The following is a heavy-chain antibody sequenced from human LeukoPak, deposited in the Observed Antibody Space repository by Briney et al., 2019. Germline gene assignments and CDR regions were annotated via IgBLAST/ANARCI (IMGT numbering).Heavy chain of an antibody. V-gene: IGHV1-46*01. CDR3: ARAEVQLKFDP. J-gene: IGHJ5*02. CDR2: INPSGGST. D-gene: IGHD3-10*01. CDR1: GYTFTSYY. Sequence: ASVKVSCKASGYTFTSYYMHWVRQAPGQGLEWIGIINPSGGSTSYAQKFQGRVTMTRDTSTSTVYMELSSLRSEDTAVYYCARAEVQLKFDPWGQGTLVTVSS.